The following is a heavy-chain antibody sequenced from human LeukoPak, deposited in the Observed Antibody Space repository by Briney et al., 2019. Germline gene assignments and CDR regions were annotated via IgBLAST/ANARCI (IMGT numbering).Heavy chain of an antibody. CDR2: ISSGGST. CDR3: ARDSMIVGWYFQH. D-gene: IGHD3-22*01. V-gene: IGHV3-66*01. CDR1: GFTVSSNY. Sequence: PGGSLRLSCAASGFTVSSNYMSWVRQAPGKGLEWVSVISSGGSTNYADTVKGSFTISRDNSKNTLNLQMNSLRAEDTAVYYCARDSMIVGWYFQHWGQGTLVTVSS. J-gene: IGHJ1*01.